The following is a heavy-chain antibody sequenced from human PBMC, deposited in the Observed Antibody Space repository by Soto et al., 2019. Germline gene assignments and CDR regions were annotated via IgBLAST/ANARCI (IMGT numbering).Heavy chain of an antibody. Sequence: QVQLVQSGAEVKKPGSSVKVSCKASGGTFSSYAISWVRQAPGQGLEWMGGIIPIFGTANYAQKFQGRVTITADESTSTAYMELSSLGSEDTAVYSCARGVGYYGSGVRASGGDYYYGMDVWGQGTTVTVSS. CDR3: ARGVGYYGSGVRASGGDYYYGMDV. V-gene: IGHV1-69*01. CDR1: GGTFSSYA. CDR2: IIPIFGTA. J-gene: IGHJ6*02. D-gene: IGHD3-10*01.